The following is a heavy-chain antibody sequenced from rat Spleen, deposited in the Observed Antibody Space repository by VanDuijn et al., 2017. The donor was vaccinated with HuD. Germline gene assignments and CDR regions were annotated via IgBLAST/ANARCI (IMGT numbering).Heavy chain of an antibody. CDR1: GFTFSNYD. Sequence: EVQLVESGGGLAQPGRSLKLSCAASGFTFSNYDIAWVRQAPTKGLEWVASISPSGGSTYYRDSVKGRFTISRDNTKSTLSLQMDSLRSEDTATYYCARRHYGYTDYFDYWGQGVMVPVSS. CDR2: ISPSGGST. V-gene: IGHV5-25*01. CDR3: ARRHYGYTDYFDY. J-gene: IGHJ2*01. D-gene: IGHD1-11*01.